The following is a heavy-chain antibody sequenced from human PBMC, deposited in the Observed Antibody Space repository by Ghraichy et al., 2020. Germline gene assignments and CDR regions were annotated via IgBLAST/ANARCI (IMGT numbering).Heavy chain of an antibody. D-gene: IGHD2-2*01. Sequence: GGSLRLSCVASGFGVSSNYMSWVRQAPGKGLEWVSGIYGDGSTYYADSVKGRFTLSRDNSKNILYLQMSSLRAEDTAVYFCARALGHCSSTSCFGENWFDSWGQGTLVAVSS. CDR2: IYGDGST. V-gene: IGHV3-53*01. CDR1: GFGVSSNY. J-gene: IGHJ5*01. CDR3: ARALGHCSSTSCFGENWFDS.